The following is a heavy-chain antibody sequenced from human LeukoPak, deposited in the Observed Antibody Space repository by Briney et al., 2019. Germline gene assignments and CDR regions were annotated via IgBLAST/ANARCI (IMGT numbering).Heavy chain of an antibody. CDR2: VYDSGST. V-gene: IGHV4-59*08. CDR3: ARVYDSSGYYLDY. J-gene: IGHJ4*02. D-gene: IGHD3-22*01. Sequence: SETLSLTCTVSGGSISDSYWSWVRQPPGKGLKWIGHVYDSGSTTHNPSLKSRVAISLDTSKNQFSLKLSSVTAADTAVYYCARVYDSSGYYLDYWGQGTLVTVSS. CDR1: GGSISDSY.